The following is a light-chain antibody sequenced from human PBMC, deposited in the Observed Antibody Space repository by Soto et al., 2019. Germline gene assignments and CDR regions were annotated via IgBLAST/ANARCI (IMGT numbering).Light chain of an antibody. CDR3: IQHNSYHLT. CDR2: AAS. J-gene: IGKJ4*01. Sequence: DIQMTHSPSSLSASVGDRVTITCRASQGIRNDLGWYQQKPGKAPKRLIYAASSLQSGVPSRFRGSGSGKELTLTTSSLQPEDFATYYCIQHNSYHLTFGGGTKVDIX. V-gene: IGKV1-17*01. CDR1: QGIRND.